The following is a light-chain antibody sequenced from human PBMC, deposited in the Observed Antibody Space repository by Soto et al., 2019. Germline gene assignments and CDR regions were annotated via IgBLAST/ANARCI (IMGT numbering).Light chain of an antibody. CDR3: FSFTPTPPHV. Sequence: QSALTQPACLSGSPGQSISISCTGTSSDIGAYDYVSWFQQHPGKAPKLMISEVNNRPSGVSNRFSGSKSGNTAYLTISGPQVEDAAAYFCFSFTPTPPHVXGTRP. CDR1: SSDIGAYDY. V-gene: IGLV2-14*01. CDR2: EVN. J-gene: IGLJ1*01.